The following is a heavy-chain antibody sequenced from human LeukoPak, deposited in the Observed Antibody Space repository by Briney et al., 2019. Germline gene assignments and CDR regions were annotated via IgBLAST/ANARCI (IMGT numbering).Heavy chain of an antibody. Sequence: ASVKVSCKASGYTLTSYGISWVRQAPGQGLEWMGWISAYNGNTNYAQKLQGRVTMTTDTSTSTAYMELRSLRSDDTAVYYCATNFYDSSGYYWGKPWDDYYYYYMDVWGKGTTVSVSS. J-gene: IGHJ6*03. CDR2: ISAYNGNT. CDR3: ATNFYDSSGYYWGKPWDDYYYYYMDV. D-gene: IGHD3-22*01. V-gene: IGHV1-18*01. CDR1: GYTLTSYG.